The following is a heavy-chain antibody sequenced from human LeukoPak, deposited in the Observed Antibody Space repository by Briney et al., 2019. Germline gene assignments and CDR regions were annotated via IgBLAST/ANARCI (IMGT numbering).Heavy chain of an antibody. CDR3: ARDLTGSFRARFDY. V-gene: IGHV3-23*01. CDR1: GFTFSSFA. CDR2: VSGSRAGT. D-gene: IGHD1-26*01. J-gene: IGHJ4*02. Sequence: GGSLRLSCAASGFTFSSFAMSWVRQAPGKGLEWVSAVSGSRAGTYYADSVRGRFTISRDNSKNTLYLQMNSLRAEDTAVYYCARDLTGSFRARFDYWGQGTLVTVSS.